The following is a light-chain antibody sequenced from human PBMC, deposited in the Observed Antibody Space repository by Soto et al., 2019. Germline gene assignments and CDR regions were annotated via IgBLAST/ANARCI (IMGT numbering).Light chain of an antibody. V-gene: IGLV1-51*02. CDR2: ENN. Sequence: QSVLTQPPSVSAAPGQRVTISCSGSSSNIGTSFVSWYQQLPGTVPKLLMYENNKRPSGIPDRFSGSNSATSATLDITGLQTGDEADYYCGAWDDSVGTYVFGTGTKVTVL. J-gene: IGLJ1*01. CDR3: GAWDDSVGTYV. CDR1: SSNIGTSF.